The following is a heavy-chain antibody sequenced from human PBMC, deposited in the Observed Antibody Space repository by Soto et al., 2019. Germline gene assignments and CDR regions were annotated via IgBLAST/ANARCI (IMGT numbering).Heavy chain of an antibody. CDR1: GFTFSNCA. V-gene: IGHV3-23*01. Sequence: EVQVLESGGGSVQPGGSLRLSCAASGFTFSNCAMSWVRHTPGQGLEWVSEISGSTGTTYYADSVKGRFIISRDNSKNMVHLQMNSLRAEDTAVYYCAKDTSSSPYYMDVWGKGTTVTVSS. CDR3: AKDTSSSPYYMDV. D-gene: IGHD2-2*01. CDR2: ISGSTGTT. J-gene: IGHJ6*03.